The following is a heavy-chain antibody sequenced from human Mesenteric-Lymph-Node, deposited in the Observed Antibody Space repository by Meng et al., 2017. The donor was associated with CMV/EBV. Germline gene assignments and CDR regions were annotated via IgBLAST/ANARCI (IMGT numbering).Heavy chain of an antibody. D-gene: IGHD4-11*01. CDR2: IYYSGST. CDR1: GGSISSYY. CDR3: ARLDYSYYYFDY. J-gene: IGHJ4*02. V-gene: IGHV4-59*01. Sequence: GSLRLSCTVSGGSISSYYWSWIRQPPGKELEWIGYIYYSGSTNYNPSLESRVTISMDASKNQFSLKLSPVAAADTAVYYCARLDYSYYYFDYWGQGTLVTVSS.